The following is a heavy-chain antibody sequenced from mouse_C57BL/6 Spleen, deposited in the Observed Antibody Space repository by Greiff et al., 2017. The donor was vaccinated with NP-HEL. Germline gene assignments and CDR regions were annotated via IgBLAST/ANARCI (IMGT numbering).Heavy chain of an antibody. CDR3: ARRGSSYLYAMDY. D-gene: IGHD1-1*01. CDR1: GFTFSDYY. J-gene: IGHJ4*01. V-gene: IGHV5-12*01. CDR2: ISNGGGST. Sequence: EVKLMESGGGLVQPGGSLKLSCAASGFTFSDYYMYWVRQTPEKRLEWVAYISNGGGSTYYPDTVKGRFTISRDNAKNTLYLQMSRLKSEDTAMYYCARRGSSYLYAMDYWGQGTSVTVSS.